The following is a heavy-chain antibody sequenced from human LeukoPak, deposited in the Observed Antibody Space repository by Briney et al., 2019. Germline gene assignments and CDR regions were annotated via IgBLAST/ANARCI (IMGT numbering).Heavy chain of an antibody. J-gene: IGHJ5*02. Sequence: PGGSLRLSCAASGFTFSSCSMNWVRQAPGKGLEGVSYISSSSSTIYYADSVKGRFTISRDNAKTSLYLQMNSLRAEDTAVYYCAREGVVIYYMDAWGQGTLVTISS. D-gene: IGHD1-26*01. V-gene: IGHV3-48*04. CDR3: AREGVVIYYMDA. CDR1: GFTFSSCS. CDR2: ISSSSSTI.